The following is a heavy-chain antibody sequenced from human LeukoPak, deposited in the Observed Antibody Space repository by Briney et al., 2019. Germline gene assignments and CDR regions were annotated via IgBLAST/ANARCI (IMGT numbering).Heavy chain of an antibody. Sequence: GGSLRLSCAASGFTLNNYWMGWVRQAPGKGLEWVSAVSGSGDNTYYVDSVKGRFTISRDTSKNTLYLQMNSLRAEDTAVYYCAKPPPEYSGTWYSPPFDYWGQGTLVTVSS. CDR2: VSGSGDNT. J-gene: IGHJ4*02. CDR1: GFTLNNYW. D-gene: IGHD6-13*01. V-gene: IGHV3-23*01. CDR3: AKPPPEYSGTWYSPPFDY.